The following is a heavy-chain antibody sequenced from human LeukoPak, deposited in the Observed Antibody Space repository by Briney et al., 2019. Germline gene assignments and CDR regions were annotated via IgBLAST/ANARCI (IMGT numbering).Heavy chain of an antibody. J-gene: IGHJ4*02. CDR3: ARDHLTQFGSGILS. Sequence: GGSLRLSCATSGFTFSDYTMNWVRQAPGEGLGWVSSISSSSSYIYYADSVRGRFTISRDNAKNSLYLQMNSLRAEDTAVYYCARDHLTQFGSGILSWGQGTLVTVSS. CDR1: GFTFSDYT. V-gene: IGHV3-21*01. CDR2: ISSSSSYI. D-gene: IGHD3-10*01.